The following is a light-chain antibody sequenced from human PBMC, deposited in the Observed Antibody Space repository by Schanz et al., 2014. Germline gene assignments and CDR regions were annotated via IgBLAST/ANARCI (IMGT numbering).Light chain of an antibody. Sequence: QSALTQPPSVSAAPGHKVTISCSGSSSEIGDNYFSWYQHLPGTAPKVLIYDNHYRPSGIADRFSGSKSGTSATLYITGLQTGDEGDYYCGTWDSSLSVRTFGGGTKLTVI. CDR2: DNH. CDR3: GTWDSSLSVRT. CDR1: SSEIGDNY. V-gene: IGLV1-51*01. J-gene: IGLJ3*02.